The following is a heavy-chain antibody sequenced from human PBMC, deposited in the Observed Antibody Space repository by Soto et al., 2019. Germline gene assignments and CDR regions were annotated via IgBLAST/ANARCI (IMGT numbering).Heavy chain of an antibody. CDR3: ARDPHDYGDFNWFEP. CDR1: GFTFSSYS. J-gene: IGHJ5*02. Sequence: GESLKICCAASGFTFSSYSMNCVRQAPGKGLEWVSSISSSSSYIYYADSVKGRFTISRDNAKNSLYLQMNSLRAEDTAVYYCARDPHDYGDFNWFEPWGQGTMVTVSS. CDR2: ISSSSSYI. V-gene: IGHV3-21*01. D-gene: IGHD4-17*01.